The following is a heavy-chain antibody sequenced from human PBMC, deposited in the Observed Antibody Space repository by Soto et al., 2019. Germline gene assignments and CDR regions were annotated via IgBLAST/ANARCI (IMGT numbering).Heavy chain of an antibody. CDR3: VKDVGSRHYDFTNFDS. J-gene: IGHJ4*02. CDR2: IDWNRATT. Sequence: EVQLLESGGGVVQPGGSRRLSCIASGFIFDDYAIHWVRQVPGKGLEWVSGIDWNRATTGYADSVKGRFTLSRDNARNSVLLQMNSLRPEDTALYYCVKDVGSRHYDFTNFDSWGQGTLVTVSS. V-gene: IGHV3-9*01. CDR1: GFIFDDYA. D-gene: IGHD3-3*01.